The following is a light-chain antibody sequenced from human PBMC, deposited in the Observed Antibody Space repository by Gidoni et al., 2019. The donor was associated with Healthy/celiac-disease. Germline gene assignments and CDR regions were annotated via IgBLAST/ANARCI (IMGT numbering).Light chain of an antibody. CDR2: AAS. V-gene: IGKV1-39*01. CDR3: QQSYSTPRCS. Sequence: DIQMTQSPSSLSASVRDRVTITCRASQSIRSYLNWYQQKPGKAPKLLIYAASRLQSGVPSRFSGSGSGIDFTVTISSLQPEEFATYYCQQSYSTPRCSFGQGTKLEIK. J-gene: IGKJ2*04. CDR1: QSIRSY.